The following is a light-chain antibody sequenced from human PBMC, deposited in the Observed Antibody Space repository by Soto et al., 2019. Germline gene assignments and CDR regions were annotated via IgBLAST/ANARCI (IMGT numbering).Light chain of an antibody. Sequence: DIQMTQSPSSLSASVGDRVTITCRASQNINSYLNWYQQRPGKAPKLLIYAASSLQSGVPSRFSRSGSGTDFTLTIRSLQPEDFATYFCQQSDTMPITFGQGTRLEIK. J-gene: IGKJ5*01. CDR3: QQSDTMPIT. CDR2: AAS. CDR1: QNINSY. V-gene: IGKV1-39*01.